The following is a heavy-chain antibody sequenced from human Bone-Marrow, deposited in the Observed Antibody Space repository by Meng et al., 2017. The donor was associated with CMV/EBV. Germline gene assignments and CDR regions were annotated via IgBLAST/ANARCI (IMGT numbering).Heavy chain of an antibody. Sequence: ASVKVSCKASGYTFTGYYMHWVRQAPGQGLEWMGWINPNSGGTNYAQKFQGRVTMTRDTSISTAYMELSRLRSDDTAVYYCARDSFLVRNDFWSGYGNWFDPWGQGTLVTVSS. J-gene: IGHJ5*02. V-gene: IGHV1-2*02. CDR2: INPNSGGT. CDR1: GYTFTGYY. D-gene: IGHD3-3*01. CDR3: ARDSFLVRNDFWSGYGNWFDP.